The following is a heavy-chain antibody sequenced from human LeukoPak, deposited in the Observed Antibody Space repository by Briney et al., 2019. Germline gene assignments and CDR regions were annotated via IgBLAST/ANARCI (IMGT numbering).Heavy chain of an antibody. J-gene: IGHJ5*02. CDR3: AVQQGYSSSWYGGWFDP. D-gene: IGHD6-13*01. CDR2: FDPEDGET. CDR1: GYTLTELS. Sequence: ASVKVSCKVSGYTLTELSMHWVRPAPGKGLEWMGGFDPEDGETIYAQKFQGRVTMTEDTSTDTAYMELSSLRSEDTAVYYCAVQQGYSSSWYGGWFDPWGQGTLVTVSS. V-gene: IGHV1-24*01.